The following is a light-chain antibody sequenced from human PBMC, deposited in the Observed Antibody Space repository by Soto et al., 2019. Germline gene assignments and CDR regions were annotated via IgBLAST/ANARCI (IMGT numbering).Light chain of an antibody. Sequence: DIQMTQSPSTLSASVGDRVTITCRASQSISSYLNWYQQKPGRAPKLLIYAASSLQSGVPSRFSGSGSGTEFSLTISSLQPEDFAIYYCQQYNDYQYTFGQGTRLEI. J-gene: IGKJ5*01. CDR3: QQYNDYQYT. CDR2: AAS. CDR1: QSISSY. V-gene: IGKV1-39*01.